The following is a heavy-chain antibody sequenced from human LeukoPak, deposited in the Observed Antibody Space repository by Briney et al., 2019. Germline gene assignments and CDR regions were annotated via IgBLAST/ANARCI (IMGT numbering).Heavy chain of an antibody. D-gene: IGHD5-24*01. CDR3: ARHPFARLQYPLLDDY. Sequence: SETLSLTCSVSGYSISSGYYWGWIRQPPGKGLEWIGSIYYSGSTYYNPSLKSRVTISVDTSKNQFSLKLSSVTAADTAVYYCARHPFARLQYPLLDDYWGQGTLVTVSS. CDR1: GYSISSGYY. V-gene: IGHV4-38-2*02. J-gene: IGHJ4*02. CDR2: IYYSGST.